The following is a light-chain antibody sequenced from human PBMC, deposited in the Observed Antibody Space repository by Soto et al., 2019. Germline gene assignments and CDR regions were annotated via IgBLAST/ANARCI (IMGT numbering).Light chain of an antibody. CDR2: DVS. V-gene: IGLV2-14*01. J-gene: IGLJ2*01. CDR1: SSDVGGYNY. Sequence: QSALTQPASVSGSPGQSITISCTGTSSDVGGYNYVSWYQQHPGKAPKLMIYDVSNRPSGVSNRFSGSKSGNTASLTISWLQAEDEADYYCCSYTSSSTLVVFGGGTKLTVL. CDR3: CSYTSSSTLVV.